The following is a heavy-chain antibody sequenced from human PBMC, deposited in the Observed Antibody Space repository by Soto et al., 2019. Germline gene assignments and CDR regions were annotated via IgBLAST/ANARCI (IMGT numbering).Heavy chain of an antibody. CDR3: ARLEADDLFGESRFDY. J-gene: IGHJ4*02. CDR1: GGSTSSSSYY. Sequence: PSETLSLTCTVSGGSTSSSSYYWGWIRQPPGKGLEWIGSIYYSGSTYYNPSLKSRVTISVDTSKNQFSLKLSSVTAADTAVYYCARLEADDLFGESRFDYWGQGTLVTVSS. V-gene: IGHV4-39*01. CDR2: IYYSGST. D-gene: IGHD3-10*02.